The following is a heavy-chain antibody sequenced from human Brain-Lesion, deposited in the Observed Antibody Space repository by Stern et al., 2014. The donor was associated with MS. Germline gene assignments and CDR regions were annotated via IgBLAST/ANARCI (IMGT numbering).Heavy chain of an antibody. D-gene: IGHD3-3*01. J-gene: IGHJ4*02. V-gene: IGHV3-15*01. CDR3: VTGFSSGYFEYYFEH. CDR1: GFTLSDAW. CDR2: IKSKADGGKT. Sequence: VQLVQSGGRLVEPGGSLRLSCAASGFTLSDAWMTWVRQAAGKGLEWVGRIKSKADGGKTVYAAPVKGRFTISRDDSKDSLYLQMNSLKTEDTAVYYCVTGFSSGYFEYYFEHWGQGTQVTVSS.